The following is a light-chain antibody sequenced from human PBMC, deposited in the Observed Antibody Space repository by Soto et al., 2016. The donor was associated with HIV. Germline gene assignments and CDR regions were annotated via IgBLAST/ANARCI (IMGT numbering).Light chain of an antibody. J-gene: IGLJ1*01. Sequence: SSELTQDPVVSVALGQTVSITCQGDSLRSYYASWYQQKPGQAPVLVMYGNNKRPSGIPVRFFWVQLRKPSFLDHHVGLGAEDEADYYCHSRNTTEDHNYVFGTGTKVTVL. CDR1: SLRSYY. V-gene: IGLV3-19*01. CDR2: GNN. CDR3: HSRNTTEDHNYV.